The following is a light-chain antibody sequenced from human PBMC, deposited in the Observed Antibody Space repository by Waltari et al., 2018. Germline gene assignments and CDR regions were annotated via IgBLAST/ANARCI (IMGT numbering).Light chain of an antibody. V-gene: IGLV2-14*01. CDR1: SRDVGGYNY. Sequence: QSALTQPASVSGSPGQSITIPCTGTSRDVGGYNYVSWYQQHPGKAPKLMIYEVSNRPSGVSNRFSGSKSGNTASLTISGLQAEDEADYYCSSYTSSSTRFGTGTKVTVL. J-gene: IGLJ1*01. CDR3: SSYTSSSTR. CDR2: EVS.